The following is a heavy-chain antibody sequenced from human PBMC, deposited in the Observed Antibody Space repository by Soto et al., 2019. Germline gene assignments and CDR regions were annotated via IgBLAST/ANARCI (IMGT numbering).Heavy chain of an antibody. CDR1: VFPFSSYS. Sequence: WGSLRISCASSVFPFSSYSMTWVGQAPGKGLEWVSSISSGSSYIYYADSVKGRFTISRDNAKNSLFLQMNTLRAEDTAVYYCARVGPYGSRFPFDYWGQGTMVTVSS. CDR3: ARVGPYGSRFPFDY. CDR2: ISSGSSYI. J-gene: IGHJ4*02. D-gene: IGHD3-10*01. V-gene: IGHV3-21*01.